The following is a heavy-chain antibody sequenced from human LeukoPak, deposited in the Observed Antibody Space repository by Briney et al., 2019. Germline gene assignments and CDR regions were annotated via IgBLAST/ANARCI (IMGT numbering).Heavy chain of an antibody. CDR3: TRSPDIDILTGYSRYYFDY. CDR1: GYSFTSYW. CDR2: IYLGDSDT. D-gene: IGHD3-9*01. J-gene: IGHJ4*02. Sequence: GESLKISCKGSGYSFTSYWIGWVRQMPGKGLEWMGIIYLGDSDTRYSPSFQGQVTISADKSISTAYLQWNSLKASDTAIYYCTRSPDIDILTGYSRYYFDYWGQGTLVTVSS. V-gene: IGHV5-51*01.